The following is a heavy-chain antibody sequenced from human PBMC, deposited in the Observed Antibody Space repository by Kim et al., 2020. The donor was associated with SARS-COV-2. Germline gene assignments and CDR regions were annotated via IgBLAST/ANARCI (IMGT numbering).Heavy chain of an antibody. CDR2: ISSSSSYI. Sequence: GGSLRLSCAASGFTFSSYSMNWVRQAPGKGLEWVSSISSSSSYIYYADSVKGRFTISRDNAKNSLYLQMNSLRAEDTAVYYCARDPYVPVVVAATLTEYFQHWGQGTLVTVSS. J-gene: IGHJ1*01. CDR3: ARDPYVPVVVAATLTEYFQH. V-gene: IGHV3-21*01. D-gene: IGHD2-15*01. CDR1: GFTFSSYS.